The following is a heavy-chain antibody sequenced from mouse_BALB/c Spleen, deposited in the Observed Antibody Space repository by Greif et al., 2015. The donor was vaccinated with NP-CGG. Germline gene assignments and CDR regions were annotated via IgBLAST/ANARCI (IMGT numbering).Heavy chain of an antibody. J-gene: IGHJ4*01. D-gene: IGHD5-1*01. CDR1: GYAFSSYW. Sequence: QVQLQQSGAELVRPGSSVKISCKASGYAFSSYWMNWVKQRPGQGLEWIGQIYPGDGDTNYNGKFKGKATLTADKSSSTAYMQLSSLTSEDSAVYFCARGGTYRSSYAMDYWGQGTSVTVSS. CDR2: IYPGDGDT. V-gene: IGHV1-80*01. CDR3: ARGGTYRSSYAMDY.